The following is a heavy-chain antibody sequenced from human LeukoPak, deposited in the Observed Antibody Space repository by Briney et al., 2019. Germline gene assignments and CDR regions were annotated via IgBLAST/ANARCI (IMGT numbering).Heavy chain of an antibody. CDR2: ISAYNGNT. Sequence: ASVKVSCKASGYTFTSYGISWVRQAPGQGLEWMGWISAYNGNTNYAQTLQGRGTMTTDTSTSTAYMELRSLRSDDTAVYYCARVISSGNWFDPWGQGTLVTVSS. J-gene: IGHJ5*02. V-gene: IGHV1-18*01. CDR3: ARVISSGNWFDP. D-gene: IGHD3-16*02. CDR1: GYTFTSYG.